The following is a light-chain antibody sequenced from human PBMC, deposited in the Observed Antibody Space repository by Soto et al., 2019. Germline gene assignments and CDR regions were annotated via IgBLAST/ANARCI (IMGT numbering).Light chain of an antibody. CDR1: QSVSSN. Sequence: EIVMTQSPATLSVSPGERAALCCRASQSVSSNLAWYQQKPGQAPRLLIYGASTRATGIPARFSGSGSGTEFTLTISSLQSEDFAVYYCQQYNNWPRTFGQGTKLEIK. CDR3: QQYNNWPRT. J-gene: IGKJ2*01. CDR2: GAS. V-gene: IGKV3-15*01.